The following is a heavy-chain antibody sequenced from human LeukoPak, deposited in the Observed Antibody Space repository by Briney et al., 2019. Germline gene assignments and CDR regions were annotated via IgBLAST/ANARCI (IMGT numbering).Heavy chain of an antibody. CDR2: IYHSGST. V-gene: IGHV4-30-2*01. J-gene: IGHJ6*02. D-gene: IGHD4-17*01. Sequence: TASETLSLTCAVSGGSISSGGYSWSWIRQPPGKGLEWIGYIYHSGSTYYNPSLKSRVTISVDRSKNQFSLKLSSVTAADTAVYYCARGGDYVYYYYGMDVWGQGTTVTVSS. CDR1: GGSISSGGYS. CDR3: ARGGDYVYYYYGMDV.